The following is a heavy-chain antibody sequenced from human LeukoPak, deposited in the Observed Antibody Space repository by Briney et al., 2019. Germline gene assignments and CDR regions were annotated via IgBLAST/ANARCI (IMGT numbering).Heavy chain of an antibody. CDR1: GYTFTGFY. CDR3: ARNDYYGSGETGFDY. J-gene: IGHJ4*02. Sequence: ASVKVSCKASGYTFTGFYMHWVRQAPGQGLEWMGWINPNSGGTNYAQKFQGRVTMTRDTSISTAYMELSRLRSDDTAVYYCARNDYYGSGETGFDYWGQGPLVTVSS. V-gene: IGHV1-2*02. D-gene: IGHD3-10*01. CDR2: INPNSGGT.